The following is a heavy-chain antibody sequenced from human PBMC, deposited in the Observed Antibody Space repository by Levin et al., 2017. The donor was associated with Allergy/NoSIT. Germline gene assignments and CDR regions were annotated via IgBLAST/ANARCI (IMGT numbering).Heavy chain of an antibody. V-gene: IGHV3-74*01. D-gene: IGHD4-17*01. J-gene: IGHJ4*02. Sequence: GESLKISCAASGFTFSSYWMHWVRQAPGKGLVWVSRINSDGSSTSYADSVKGRFTISRDNAKNTLYLQMNSLRAEDTAVYYCARDDYGDYAFYYWGLGTLVTVSS. CDR2: INSDGSST. CDR3: ARDDYGDYAFYY. CDR1: GFTFSSYW.